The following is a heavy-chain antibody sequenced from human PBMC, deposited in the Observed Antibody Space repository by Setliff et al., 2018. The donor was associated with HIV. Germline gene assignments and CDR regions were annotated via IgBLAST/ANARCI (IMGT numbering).Heavy chain of an antibody. CDR1: GFTFTGLTFTDYN. CDR2: ITGSSDTI. D-gene: IGHD3-3*01. V-gene: IGHV3-48*04. Sequence: GGSLRLSCLASGFTFTGLTFTDYNMNWVRQAPGKGLEWVSYITGSSDTIYYADSVKGRFTISRDNSKNSLYLQMNSLRVEDTAVYYCARDYLYYNLYNGSPVYGMDVWGQGTTVTVSS. J-gene: IGHJ6*02. CDR3: ARDYLYYNLYNGSPVYGMDV.